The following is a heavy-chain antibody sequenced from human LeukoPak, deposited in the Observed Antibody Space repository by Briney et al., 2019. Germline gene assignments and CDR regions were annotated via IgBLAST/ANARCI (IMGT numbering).Heavy chain of an antibody. CDR2: IIPIFGIA. V-gene: IGHV1-69*04. CDR1: GGTFSSYA. J-gene: IGHJ5*02. CDR3: SRSRSSSHNKTITSFAP. Sequence: GASVKVSCKASGGTFSSYAISWVRQAPGQGLEWMGRIIPIFGIANYAQKFQGRVTITADNSTSTAYMELSSLRSEDTAVYYCSRSRSSSHNKTITSFAPWGEGTLVTVSS. D-gene: IGHD6-6*01.